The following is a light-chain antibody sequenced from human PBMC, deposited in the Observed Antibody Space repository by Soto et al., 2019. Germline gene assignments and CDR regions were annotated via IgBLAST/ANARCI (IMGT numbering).Light chain of an antibody. CDR3: RRRQCWPRT. CDR1: QSVSSNY. J-gene: IGKJ2*02. V-gene: IGKV3-20*01. Sequence: TNPAGTLSLKERERATLSCRASQSVSSNYLAWCQQRPGQAPRLLIYHTSNRATGIPARLSGSGSGTDFTLTIFFLEPEELSVYYGRRRQCWPRTFGQGAML. CDR2: HTS.